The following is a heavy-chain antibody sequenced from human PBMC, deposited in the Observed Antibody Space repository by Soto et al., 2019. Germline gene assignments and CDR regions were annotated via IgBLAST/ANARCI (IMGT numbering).Heavy chain of an antibody. CDR2: ISAYNGNT. Sequence: QVQLVQSGAEVKKPGASVKVSCKASGYTFTSYGISWVRQAPGQGREWVGWISAYNGNTNYAQKLQGRVTMTTDTSTSTACMELRSLRSDDTAVYYCAGGDYGDYPFDGMDVWGQGTTVTVSS. D-gene: IGHD4-17*01. J-gene: IGHJ6*02. V-gene: IGHV1-18*01. CDR1: GYTFTSYG. CDR3: AGGDYGDYPFDGMDV.